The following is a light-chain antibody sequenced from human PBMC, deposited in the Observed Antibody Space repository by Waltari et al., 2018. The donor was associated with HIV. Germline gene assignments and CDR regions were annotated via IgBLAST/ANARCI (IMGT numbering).Light chain of an antibody. Sequence: DIQLTQSPSFLSASVGDRVTITCRASQGISSYLVWYQQKPGKAPKLLIYAASTLQSGVPSRFSGSGSGTEFTLTISSLQPEDFATYYCQQLNDYPLSTFGQGTRLEMK. CDR1: QGISSY. J-gene: IGKJ5*01. V-gene: IGKV1-9*01. CDR2: AAS. CDR3: QQLNDYPLST.